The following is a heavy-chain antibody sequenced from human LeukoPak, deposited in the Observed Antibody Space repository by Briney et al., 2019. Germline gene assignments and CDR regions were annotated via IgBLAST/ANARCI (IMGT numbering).Heavy chain of an antibody. CDR1: GFTFSNYA. CDR2: ISSGGTYE. CDR3: ASGRSGTYYFFDY. J-gene: IGHJ4*02. V-gene: IGHV3-30*01. Sequence: PGKSLRLSCAASGFTFSNYAMHWVRQAPGKGLEWVSLISSGGTYEYYADSVKGRFTISRDNSKNTLYLQLNSLRAEDTAVYYCASGRSGTYYFFDYWGQGTPVTVSS. D-gene: IGHD3-10*01.